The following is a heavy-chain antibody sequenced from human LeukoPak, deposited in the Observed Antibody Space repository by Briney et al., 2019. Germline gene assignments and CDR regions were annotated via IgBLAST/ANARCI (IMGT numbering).Heavy chain of an antibody. D-gene: IGHD1-14*01. CDR3: ARDVRNSDS. CDR1: GGSFSGYY. CDR2: IEHSGST. Sequence: SETLSLICAVYGGSFSGYYWSWIRQPPGKGLEWIGEIEHSGSTNYNPSLKSRVTISVDTSKNQFSLKLSSVTAADTAVYYCARDVRNSDSWGQGTLVTVSS. V-gene: IGHV4-34*01. J-gene: IGHJ4*02.